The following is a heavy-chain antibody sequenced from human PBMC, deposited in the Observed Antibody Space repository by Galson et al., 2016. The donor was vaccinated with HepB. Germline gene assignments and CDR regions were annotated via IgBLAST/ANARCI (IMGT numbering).Heavy chain of an antibody. V-gene: IGHV1-2*04. CDR3: AREGHSRSLDY. CDR2: INPNSGGT. J-gene: IGHJ4*02. CDR1: GYTFTGYY. Sequence: SVKVSCKASGYTFTGYYMHWVRQAPGQGLEWMGWINPNSGGTNYVQKFQGWVTMTRDTSISTAYMELSRLRSDDTAVYYCAREGHSRSLDYWGQGTLVTVSS. D-gene: IGHD6-13*01.